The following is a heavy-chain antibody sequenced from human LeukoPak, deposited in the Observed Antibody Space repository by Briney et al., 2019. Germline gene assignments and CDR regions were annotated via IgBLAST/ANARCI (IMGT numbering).Heavy chain of an antibody. CDR1: GYSISSGYY. J-gene: IGHJ4*02. D-gene: IGHD6-19*01. Sequence: SETLSLTCTVSGYSISSGYYWGWIRQPPGRGLEWIGSIYHNGSTYYNPSLKSRVSISVDTSKNQFSLELSSVTAADTAVYYCARDRYSSVQGGVDYWGQGTLVTVSS. V-gene: IGHV4-38-2*02. CDR3: ARDRYSSVQGGVDY. CDR2: IYHNGST.